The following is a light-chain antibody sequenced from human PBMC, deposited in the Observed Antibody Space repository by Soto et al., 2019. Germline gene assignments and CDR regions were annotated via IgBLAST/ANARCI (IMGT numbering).Light chain of an antibody. CDR1: QSVSSN. Sequence: IVLTKTPSTLSLSTGERDTLSCKASQSVSSNLAWYQQKPGQAPRLLIYGASTRATGIPARFSGSGAGTEFSLTISSLPSEDFAVYYCQQYHNWPYTFGQGTRLEI. CDR2: GAS. V-gene: IGKV3-15*01. CDR3: QQYHNWPYT. J-gene: IGKJ5*01.